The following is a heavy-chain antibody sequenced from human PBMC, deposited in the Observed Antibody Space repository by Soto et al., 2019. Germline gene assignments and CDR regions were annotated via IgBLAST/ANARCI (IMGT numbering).Heavy chain of an antibody. D-gene: IGHD3-16*01. Sequence: QVKLVQFGAEVKKPGASVKVSCEASGYTFTTYGISWVRQAPGQGLEWMGWISPYNGNTNYAQKFQGRVTLTTDTSTSTAYMDLRSLRSDDTAVYYCARGAPSWTYGMDVWGQGTTVTVSS. CDR3: ARGAPSWTYGMDV. J-gene: IGHJ6*02. CDR1: GYTFTTYG. CDR2: ISPYNGNT. V-gene: IGHV1-18*01.